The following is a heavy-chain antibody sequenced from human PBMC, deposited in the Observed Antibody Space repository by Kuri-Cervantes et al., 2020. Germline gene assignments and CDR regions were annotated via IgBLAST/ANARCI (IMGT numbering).Heavy chain of an antibody. CDR2: ISAYNGNT. CDR3: ARAVGSGSYIRLDY. CDR1: GYTFTSYG. V-gene: IGHV1-18*01. D-gene: IGHD3-10*01. J-gene: IGHJ4*02. Sequence: ASVKVSCKAPGYTFTSYGISWVRQAPGQGLEWMGWISAYNGNTNYAQKLQGRVTMTKDTSTSTAYMELRSLRSDDTAVYYCARAVGSGSYIRLDYWGQGTLVTVSS.